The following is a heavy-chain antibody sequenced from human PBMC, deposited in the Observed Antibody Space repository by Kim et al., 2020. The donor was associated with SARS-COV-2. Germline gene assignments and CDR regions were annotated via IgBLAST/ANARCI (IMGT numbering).Heavy chain of an antibody. V-gene: IGHV4-4*06. Sequence: NNTPSPKRQVTMAVDTSKNQFSLKLTSIIAADTAVYYCARRETGGNYFDYWGQGTLVTVSS. CDR3: ARRETGGNYFDY. J-gene: IGHJ4*02. D-gene: IGHD2-15*01.